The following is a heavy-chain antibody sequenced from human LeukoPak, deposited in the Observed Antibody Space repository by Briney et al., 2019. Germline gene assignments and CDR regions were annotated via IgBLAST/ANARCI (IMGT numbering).Heavy chain of an antibody. CDR1: GYTFTSYD. CDR2: MNPNSGNT. CDR3: ARALYSSSWYENYYYMDV. J-gene: IGHJ6*03. V-gene: IGHV1-8*03. Sequence: ASVKVSCKASGYTFTSYDINWVRQATGQGLEWMGWMNPNSGNTGYAQKFQGRVTITRNTSISTAYMELSSLRSEDTAVYYCARALYSSSWYENYYYMDVWGRGTTVTVSS. D-gene: IGHD6-13*01.